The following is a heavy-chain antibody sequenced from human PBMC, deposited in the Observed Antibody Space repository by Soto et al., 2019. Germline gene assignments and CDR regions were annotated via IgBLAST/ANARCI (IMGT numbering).Heavy chain of an antibody. J-gene: IGHJ3*01. CDR3: ARGGDGFDL. CDR2: IYHSGST. Sequence: QVRLQESGPGLVRPSQTLSLTCSVSGDSLTIGGHYWTWIRQHPGKGLEWIGYIYHSGSTYYSPSIKSRVTISVDTSENQFPLKLTSMTAADTAVYYCARGGDGFDLWGQGKMVTVSS. CDR1: GDSLTIGGHY. V-gene: IGHV4-31*03.